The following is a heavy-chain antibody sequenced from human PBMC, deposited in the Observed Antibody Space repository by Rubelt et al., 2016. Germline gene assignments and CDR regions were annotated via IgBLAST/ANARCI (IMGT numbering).Heavy chain of an antibody. V-gene: IGHV3-7*03. CDR2: IKQDGSGK. CDR1: GFTFGDYG. Sequence: LVESGGGLVQPGRSLRLSCTASGFTFGDYGMSWFRQAPGKGLQWMANIKQDGSGKYYLDSVKGRFSISRDKAKNSLFLQMSSLRDEDTAVYYCARDSLGWAFDVWGQGTMVTASS. J-gene: IGHJ3*01. CDR3: ARDSLGWAFDV.